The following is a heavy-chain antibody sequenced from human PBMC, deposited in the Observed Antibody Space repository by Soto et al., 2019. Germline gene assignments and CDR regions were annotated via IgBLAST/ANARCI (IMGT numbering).Heavy chain of an antibody. D-gene: IGHD3-10*01. V-gene: IGHV4-30-4*01. CDR2: IYYSGST. CDR3: ASKFGELLADAFDI. J-gene: IGHJ3*02. Sequence: SETLSLTCTVSGGSISSCDYYWSWIRQPPGKGLEWIGYIYYSGSTYYNPSLKSRVTISVDTSKNQFSLNLSSVTAADTAVYYCASKFGELLADAFDIWGQGTVVTVSS. CDR1: GGSISSCDYY.